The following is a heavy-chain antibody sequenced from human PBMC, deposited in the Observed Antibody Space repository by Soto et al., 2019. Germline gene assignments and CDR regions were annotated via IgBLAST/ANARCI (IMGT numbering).Heavy chain of an antibody. V-gene: IGHV1-8*01. CDR1: GYTFTNYD. Sequence: ASVKVSCKTSGYTFTNYDINWVRQAAGQGLEWMGWINPDSDNTGYAQKFQGRVTMTRDTSISTAYMELNSLRSEDTAVYYCARGRRYCTITSCYPPALFPYGMDVWGQGTTVTVSS. CDR2: INPDSDNT. J-gene: IGHJ6*02. D-gene: IGHD2-2*01. CDR3: ARGRRYCTITSCYPPALFPYGMDV.